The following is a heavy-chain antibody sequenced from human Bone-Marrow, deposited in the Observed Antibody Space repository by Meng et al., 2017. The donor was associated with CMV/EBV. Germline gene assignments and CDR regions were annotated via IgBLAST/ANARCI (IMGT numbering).Heavy chain of an antibody. V-gene: IGHV3-74*03. D-gene: IGHD7-27*01. J-gene: IGHJ4*02. CDR2: IYIDERRAPNT. CDR3: ARSTASGTDYWG. Sequence: LSLTCAASGFTLSDYWMHWVRQAPGKGLMWVARIYIDERRAPNTMHADSVKGRFTISSDNAKNTLYLQMNSLRVEDTAVYYCARSTASGTDYWGWGQGTLVTVSS. CDR1: GFTLSDYW.